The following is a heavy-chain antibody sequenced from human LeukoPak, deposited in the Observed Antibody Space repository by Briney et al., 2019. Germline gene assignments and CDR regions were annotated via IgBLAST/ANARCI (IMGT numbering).Heavy chain of an antibody. CDR1: GGSISSYY. D-gene: IGHD3-22*01. Sequence: PSETLSLTCTVSGGSISSYYWSWIRQPPGKGLEWIGYIYYTGSTNYNPSLKSRVTISVDTSKNQFSLKLSSVTAADTAVYYCATEGSGYNGYYFDYWGQGTLVTVSS. V-gene: IGHV4-59*12. CDR2: IYYTGST. CDR3: ATEGSGYNGYYFDY. J-gene: IGHJ4*02.